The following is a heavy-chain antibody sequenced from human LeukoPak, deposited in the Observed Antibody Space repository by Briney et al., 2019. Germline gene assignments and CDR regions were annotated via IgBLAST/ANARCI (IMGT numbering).Heavy chain of an antibody. CDR3: ARVYNPLVYYMDV. J-gene: IGHJ6*03. D-gene: IGHD1-1*01. CDR2: MNPNSANT. Sequence: ASVKVSCKASGYAFTSYDINWVRQATGQGLEWMGWMNPNSANTGYAQKFQGRVTLTRNTSITTAYMELSSLRSEDTAVYYRARVYNPLVYYMDVWGKGTTVTVSS. V-gene: IGHV1-8*03. CDR1: GYAFTSYD.